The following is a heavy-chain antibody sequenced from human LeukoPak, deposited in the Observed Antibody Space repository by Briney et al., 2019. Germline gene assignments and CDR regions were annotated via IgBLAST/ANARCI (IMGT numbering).Heavy chain of an antibody. CDR1: GYPFSSYS. J-gene: IGHJ6*03. CDR2: INPDTGSP. Sequence: ASVKVSCKTSGYPFSSYSMHWVRQAPGQGLEWMGGINPDTGSPKYAQGFTGRFVFSLDTSLRTAYLQISSLKAEDTAVYYCARDRDIGVFYGSGYYMDVWGKGTTVTVSS. CDR3: ARDRDIGVFYGSGYYMDV. D-gene: IGHD4-17*01. V-gene: IGHV7-4-1*02.